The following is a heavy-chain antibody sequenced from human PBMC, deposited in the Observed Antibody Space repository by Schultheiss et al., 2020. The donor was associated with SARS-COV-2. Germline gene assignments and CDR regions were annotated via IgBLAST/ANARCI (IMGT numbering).Heavy chain of an antibody. CDR1: GGSISSYY. Sequence: SQTLSLTCTVSGGSISSYYWSWIRQPPGKGLEWIGRIYTSGSTNYNPSLKSRVTMSVDTSKNQFSLKLSSVTAADTAVYYCAKAAGCTNGVCYFLDYWGQGTLVTVSS. V-gene: IGHV4-4*07. J-gene: IGHJ4*02. D-gene: IGHD2-8*01. CDR2: IYTSGST. CDR3: AKAAGCTNGVCYFLDY.